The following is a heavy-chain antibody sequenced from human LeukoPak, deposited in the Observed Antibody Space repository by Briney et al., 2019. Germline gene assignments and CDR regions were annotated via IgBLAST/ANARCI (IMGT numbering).Heavy chain of an antibody. V-gene: IGHV1-2*02. D-gene: IGHD1-26*01. Sequence: ASVKVSCKASGYTFTGYYMHWVRQAPGQGLEWMGWINPNSGGTNYAQKFQGRVTMTRDTSISTAYMELSRLRSDDTAVYYCAKETSRTGGSMASFDYWGQGTLVTVSS. CDR3: AKETSRTGGSMASFDY. CDR1: GYTFTGYY. J-gene: IGHJ4*02. CDR2: INPNSGGT.